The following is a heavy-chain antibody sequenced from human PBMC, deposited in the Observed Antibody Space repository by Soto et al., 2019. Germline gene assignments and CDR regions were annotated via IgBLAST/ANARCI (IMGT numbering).Heavy chain of an antibody. Sequence: EVQLVESGGGLVQPGGSLRLSCAASGFTFSSYWMSWVRQAPGKGLEWVANIKQDGSEKYYVDSVKGRFTISRDNAKNSLYLQMNSLRAEDTAVYYCARGVAGLYYYYGMDVWGQGTTVTVSS. CDR1: GFTFSSYW. CDR2: IKQDGSEK. J-gene: IGHJ6*02. CDR3: ARGVAGLYYYYGMDV. V-gene: IGHV3-7*03. D-gene: IGHD6-19*01.